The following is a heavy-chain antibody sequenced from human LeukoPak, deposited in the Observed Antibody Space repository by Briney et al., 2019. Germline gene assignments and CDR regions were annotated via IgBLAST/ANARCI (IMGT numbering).Heavy chain of an antibody. CDR3: AKSHYDFWSGYSYYYYGMDV. J-gene: IGHJ6*02. Sequence: PSETLSLTCTVSGGSISSYYWSWIRQPPGKGLEWIAYVSDIGSINYNPSLKSRVTISLDTSKNQFSLKLSSVTAADTAVYYCAKSHYDFWSGYSYYYYGMDVWGQGTTVTVSS. D-gene: IGHD3-3*01. CDR2: VSDIGSI. CDR1: GGSISSYY. V-gene: IGHV4-59*08.